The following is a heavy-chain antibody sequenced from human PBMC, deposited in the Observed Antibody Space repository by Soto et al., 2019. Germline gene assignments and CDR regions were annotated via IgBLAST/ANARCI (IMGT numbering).Heavy chain of an antibody. CDR2: IIPIFGTA. V-gene: IGHV1-69*06. CDR1: GGTCSSYA. CDR3: TNPYYDSSGYYFDY. J-gene: IGHJ4*02. Sequence: RASVKVSCKASGGTCSSYAISWVRQAPGQGLEWMGGIIPIFGTANYAQKFQGRVTITADKSTSTAYMELSSLRSEDTAVYYCTNPYYDSSGYYFDYWGQGTLVTVSS. D-gene: IGHD3-22*01.